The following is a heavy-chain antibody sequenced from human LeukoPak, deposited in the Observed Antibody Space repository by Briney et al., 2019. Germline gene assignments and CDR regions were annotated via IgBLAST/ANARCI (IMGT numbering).Heavy chain of an antibody. V-gene: IGHV3-74*01. J-gene: IGHJ4*02. CDR1: GITFSRDW. D-gene: IGHD6-13*01. CDR2: INSDGSTT. Sequence: GRSLRLSCAASGITFSRDWMYWVRQAPGKGLVWISRINSDGSTTTYADSVKGRFTISRDNAKNTLYLEMNSLRAEDTAVYYCARDVSAAGVNWGQGTLVTVSS. CDR3: ARDVSAAGVN.